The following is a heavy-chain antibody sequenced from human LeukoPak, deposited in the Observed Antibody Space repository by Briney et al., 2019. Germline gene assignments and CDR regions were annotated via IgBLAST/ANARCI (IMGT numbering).Heavy chain of an antibody. CDR3: ARRAYSGSGSSDY. Sequence: GESLKISCYDSGYNFANLWIGWVRQMPGKGLEWMGIIHPTDSQTLYSPSCQGQVTISVDRSINTAYLQWSSLKASDTPMYYCARRAYSGSGSSDYWGQGTLVTVSS. V-gene: IGHV5-51*01. D-gene: IGHD3-10*01. CDR2: IHPTDSQT. CDR1: GYNFANLW. J-gene: IGHJ4*02.